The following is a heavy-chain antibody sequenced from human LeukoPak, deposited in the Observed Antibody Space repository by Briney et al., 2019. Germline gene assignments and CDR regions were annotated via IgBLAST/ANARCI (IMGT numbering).Heavy chain of an antibody. D-gene: IGHD3-22*01. CDR2: ISSSSSTI. V-gene: IGHV3-11*04. CDR3: ARGESNYYDASGYWT. CDR1: GFTFSDYY. Sequence: PGRSLRLSCAASGFTFSDYYMNWIRQAPGKGLEWVSYISSSSSTIYYADSVKGRFTISRDNAKNSLYLQMNSLRAEDTAVYYCARGESNYYDASGYWTWGQGTLVTVSS. J-gene: IGHJ5*02.